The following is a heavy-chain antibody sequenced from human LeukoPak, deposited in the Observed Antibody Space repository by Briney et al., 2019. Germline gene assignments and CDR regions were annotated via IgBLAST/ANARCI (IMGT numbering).Heavy chain of an antibody. CDR3: ARQLGYCSSTSCYADKVDY. J-gene: IGHJ4*02. D-gene: IGHD2-2*01. V-gene: IGHV4-39*01. CDR2: INYSGST. Sequence: PSETLSLTCTVSGGSISSSSYYWGWIRQPPGQGLGWIGSINYSGSTYYNPSLKSRVTISVDTSKNQFSLKLSSVTAADTAVYYCARQLGYCSSTSCYADKVDYWGQGTLVTVSS. CDR1: GGSISSSSYY.